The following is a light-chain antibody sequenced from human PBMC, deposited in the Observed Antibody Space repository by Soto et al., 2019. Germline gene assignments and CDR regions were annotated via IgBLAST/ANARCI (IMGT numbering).Light chain of an antibody. J-gene: IGKJ1*01. CDR1: QGIRND. CDR2: AAS. CDR3: LQKSNYPCT. V-gene: IGKV1-6*02. Sequence: AIQVPQSPSSLSAPLVPRVPITCRASQGIRNDLGWFQQKPGKAPKLLIYAASNLQSGVPARFSGSGSGTDFTLTISSLQPEDFATYYCLQKSNYPCTFGQGTKVDIK.